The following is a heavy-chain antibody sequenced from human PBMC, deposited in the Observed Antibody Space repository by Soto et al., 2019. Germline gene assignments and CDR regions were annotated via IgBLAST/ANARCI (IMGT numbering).Heavy chain of an antibody. D-gene: IGHD6-13*01. J-gene: IGHJ6*02. CDR1: GGSISSYY. V-gene: IGHV4-59*08. CDR2: IYYSGST. CDR3: ARQPTHSSSWYYYYYGMDV. Sequence: SETLSLTCTVSGGSISSYYWSWIRQPPGKGLEWIGYIYYSGSTNYNPSLKSRVTISVDTSKNQFSLKLSSVTAADTAVYYCARQPTHSSSWYYYYYGMDVWGQGTTVTVSS.